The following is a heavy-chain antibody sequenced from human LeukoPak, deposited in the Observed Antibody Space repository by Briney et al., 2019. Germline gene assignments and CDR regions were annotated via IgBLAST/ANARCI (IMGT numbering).Heavy chain of an antibody. V-gene: IGHV3-7*01. CDR3: VYGGSYYVT. CDR1: GFTFTRYW. D-gene: IGHD1-26*01. J-gene: IGHJ5*02. CDR2: IKEDGREK. Sequence: GGSLRLSCAASGFTFTRYWMTWVRQAPGTGLELVANIKEDGREKYYVDSVKGRFTISRDNAKNSLYLQMNSLRAEDTALYYCVYGGSYYVTWGQGTLVTVSS.